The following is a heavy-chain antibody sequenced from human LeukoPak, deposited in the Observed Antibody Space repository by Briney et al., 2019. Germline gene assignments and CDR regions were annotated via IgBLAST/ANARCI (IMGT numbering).Heavy chain of an antibody. V-gene: IGHV4-4*07. CDR1: GGSISSYY. D-gene: IGHD6-19*01. Sequence: SETLSLTCTVSGGSISSYYWSWIRQPAGKGLEWIGRIYTSGSTNYNPSLKSRVNMSVDTSKNQFSLKLSSVTAADTAVYYCAREGYSSAWYGLGGNWFDPWGQGTLVTVSS. J-gene: IGHJ5*02. CDR3: AREGYSSAWYGLGGNWFDP. CDR2: IYTSGST.